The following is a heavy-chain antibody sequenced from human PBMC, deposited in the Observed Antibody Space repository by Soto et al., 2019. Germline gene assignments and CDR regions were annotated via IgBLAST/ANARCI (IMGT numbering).Heavy chain of an antibody. V-gene: IGHV3-23*01. CDR3: AKGRGGSGSLTPRVDF. J-gene: IGHJ4*02. CDR1: GFTFNNYA. CDR2: ISGGGDTT. D-gene: IGHD3-10*01. Sequence: EVQLLESGGGLVQPGGSLRLSCAASGFTFNNYAMTWVRQAPGKGLECVSAISGGGDTTSYADAVKGRFTVSRDGSKNTLYLQMRSLRAEDTALYYCAKGRGGSGSLTPRVDFWGQGTLVTVSS.